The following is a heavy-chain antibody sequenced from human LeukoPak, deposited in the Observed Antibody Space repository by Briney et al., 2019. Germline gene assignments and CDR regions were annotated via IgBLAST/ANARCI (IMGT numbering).Heavy chain of an antibody. CDR1: GGSISSYY. CDR3: AGLTIFGVVIIY. D-gene: IGHD3-3*01. CDR2: IYYSGST. J-gene: IGHJ4*02. Sequence: PSETLSLTCTVSGGSISSYYWSWIRQPPGKGLEWIGYIYYSGSTNYNPSLESRVTISVDTSKNQFSLKLSSVTAADTAVYYCAGLTIFGVVIIYWGQGTLVTVSS. V-gene: IGHV4-59*01.